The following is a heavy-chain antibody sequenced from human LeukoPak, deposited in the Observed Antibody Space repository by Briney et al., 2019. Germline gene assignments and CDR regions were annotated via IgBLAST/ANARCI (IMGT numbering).Heavy chain of an antibody. V-gene: IGHV3-48*03. J-gene: IGHJ4*02. CDR3: ARDAIRPYCGGDCTYYFDY. CDR2: ISSSGRTV. Sequence: GGSLRLSCAASGYTFSSYEMKWVRQAPGKGLEWVSYISSSGRTVYYADSVKGRFTISRDNAKNSLHLQMNSLRAEDTAVYYCARDAIRPYCGGDCTYYFDYWGQGTLVTVSS. CDR1: GYTFSSYE. D-gene: IGHD2-21*02.